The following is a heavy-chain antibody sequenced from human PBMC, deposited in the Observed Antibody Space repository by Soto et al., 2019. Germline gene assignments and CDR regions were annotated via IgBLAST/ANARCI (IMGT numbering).Heavy chain of an antibody. CDR3: AKDRYGNYGGMAY. J-gene: IGHJ4*02. V-gene: IGHV3-23*01. CDR2: ITGSGGST. Sequence: VGSLRLSCAASGFTFSTYAMIWVRQAPGKGLEWVSVITGSGGSTYYADSVKGRFTISRDTSKNTLFLQMNSLRAEDTAVYYCAKDRYGNYGGMAYWGKETMVPVSP. D-gene: IGHD4-17*01. CDR1: GFTFSTYA.